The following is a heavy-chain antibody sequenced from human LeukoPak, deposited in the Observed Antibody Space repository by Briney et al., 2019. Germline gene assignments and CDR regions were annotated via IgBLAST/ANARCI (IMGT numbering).Heavy chain of an antibody. J-gene: IGHJ4*02. CDR1: GYIFTSQW. V-gene: IGHV5-51*01. CDR2: IYPGDSET. Sequence: GASLQISCKGSGYIFTSQWIAWGRQLPGKGLEWIGIIYPGDSETRYSPSFQGQVTISADKSISTAYLQWSSLRASDTAMYYCARLLTNWGDSWGQGTLVTVSS. D-gene: IGHD7-27*01. CDR3: ARLLTNWGDS.